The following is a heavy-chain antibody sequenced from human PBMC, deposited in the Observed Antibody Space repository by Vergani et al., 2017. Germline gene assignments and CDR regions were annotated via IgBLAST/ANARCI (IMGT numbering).Heavy chain of an antibody. V-gene: IGHV4-30-4*08. CDR3: ARVPGYSSSWYDY. D-gene: IGHD6-13*01. J-gene: IGHJ4*02. Sequence: QVQLQESGPGLVKPSQTLSLTCTVSGGSISSGDYYWSWIRQPPGKGLEWIGYIYYSGSTYYNPSLKSRVTISADTSKNHFSLKLSSVTAADTAVYYCARVPGYSSSWYDYWSQGTLVTVSS. CDR2: IYYSGST. CDR1: GGSISSGDYY.